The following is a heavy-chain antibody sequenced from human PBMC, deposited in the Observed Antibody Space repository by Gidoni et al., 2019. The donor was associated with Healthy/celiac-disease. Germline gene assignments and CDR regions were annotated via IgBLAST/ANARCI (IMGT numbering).Heavy chain of an antibody. V-gene: IGHV4-39*01. Sequence: QLQLQETGPGLVKPSETLSLTCTVSGCSISRSSYSWGWIRQPPGKGLEWIGSIYYSGSTYYNPSLKSRVTISVDTSKNQFSLKLSSVTAADTAVYYCARGMGWEYQLPPGLGVDYWGQGTLVTVSS. CDR3: ARGMGWEYQLPPGLGVDY. J-gene: IGHJ4*02. D-gene: IGHD2-2*01. CDR1: GCSISRSSYS. CDR2: IYYSGST.